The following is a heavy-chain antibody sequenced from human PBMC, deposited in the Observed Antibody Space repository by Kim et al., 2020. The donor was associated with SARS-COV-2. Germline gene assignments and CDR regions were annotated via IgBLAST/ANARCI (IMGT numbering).Heavy chain of an antibody. Sequence: GRFTISRDNAKNSLYLQMNSLRAEDTALYYCAKNVDGYNLFGDWHYGMDVWGQGTTVTVSS. J-gene: IGHJ6*02. D-gene: IGHD2-21*02. V-gene: IGHV3-9*01. CDR3: AKNVDGYNLFGDWHYGMDV.